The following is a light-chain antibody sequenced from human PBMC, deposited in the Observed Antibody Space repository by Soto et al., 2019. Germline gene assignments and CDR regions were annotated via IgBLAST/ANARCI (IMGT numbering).Light chain of an antibody. CDR1: RSNIRSNA. V-gene: IGLV1-44*01. J-gene: IGLJ2*01. CDR3: AAWDDSLSGFVV. CDR2: SDN. Sequence: QSVLTQSPSASGTPGQSVTISCSGSRSNIRSNAVNWYQQLPGTAPKLLIYSDNQRPSGVPERFSGSKSGTSASLVIGGLQSEDEADYYCAAWDDSLSGFVVFGGGTKLTVL.